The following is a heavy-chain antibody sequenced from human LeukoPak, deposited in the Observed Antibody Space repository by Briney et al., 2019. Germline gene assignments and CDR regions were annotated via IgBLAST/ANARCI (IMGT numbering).Heavy chain of an antibody. CDR3: ARTTSYDILTGYYFDY. Sequence: SETLSLTCTVSGGPISSYYWSWIRQPPGKGLEWIGYIYYSGSTNYNPSLKSRVTISVDTSKNQFSLKLSSVTAADTAVYYCARTTSYDILTGYYFDYWGQGTLVTVSS. J-gene: IGHJ4*02. CDR1: GGPISSYY. CDR2: IYYSGST. V-gene: IGHV4-59*08. D-gene: IGHD3-9*01.